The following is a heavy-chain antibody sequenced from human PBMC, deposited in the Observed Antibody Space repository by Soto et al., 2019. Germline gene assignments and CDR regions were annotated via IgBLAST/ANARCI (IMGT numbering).Heavy chain of an antibody. CDR3: ASQTYYYDSSGAFKGDAFDI. CDR2: IIPIFGTA. J-gene: IGHJ3*02. CDR1: AGTVSSYA. D-gene: IGHD3-22*01. Sequence: PVKVSCKACAGTVSSYAISWVRQAPGQGHDWMGGIIPIFGTANYAQKFQGRVTITADESTSTAYMELSSLRSEDTAVYYCASQTYYYDSSGAFKGDAFDIWGQGTMVTVSS. V-gene: IGHV1-69*13.